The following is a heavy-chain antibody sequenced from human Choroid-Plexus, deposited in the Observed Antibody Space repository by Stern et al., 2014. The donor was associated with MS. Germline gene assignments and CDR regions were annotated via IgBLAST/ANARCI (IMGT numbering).Heavy chain of an antibody. CDR1: GFTFGSCA. CDR2: VSYDGSNK. CDR3: AKDRQYLTYFFDH. J-gene: IGHJ5*02. D-gene: IGHD2-8*01. V-gene: IGHV3-30*18. Sequence: VQLEESGGGVVQPGRPLRFSCAASGFTFGSCAMHWVRQAPGKGLEWVAGVSYDGSNKYYADSVKGRFTVSRDNSQNTLYMQMSSLRAEDTAVYYCAKDRQYLTYFFDHWGQGSLVTVSS.